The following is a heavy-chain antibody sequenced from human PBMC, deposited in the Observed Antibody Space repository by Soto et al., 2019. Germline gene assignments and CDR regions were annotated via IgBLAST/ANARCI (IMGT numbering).Heavy chain of an antibody. CDR2: ISWNSGSI. D-gene: IGHD3-3*01. V-gene: IGHV3-9*01. J-gene: IGHJ3*02. CDR1: GFTFDDYA. CDR3: AKAITIFGVVILDAFDI. Sequence: PGGSLRLSCAASGFTFDDYAMHWVRQAPGKGLEWVSGISWNSGSIGYADSVKGRFTISRDNAKNSLYLQMNSLRAEDTALYYCAKAITIFGVVILDAFDIWGQGTMVTVSS.